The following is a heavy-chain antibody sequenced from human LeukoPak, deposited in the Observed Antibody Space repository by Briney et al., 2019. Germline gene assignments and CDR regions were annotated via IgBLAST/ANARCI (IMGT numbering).Heavy chain of an antibody. CDR2: IYSGGST. CDR1: GFTFSSYG. J-gene: IGHJ4*02. CDR3: AKDAGYGGKSYFDY. Sequence: GGSLRLSCAASGFTFSSYGMHWVRQAPGKGLEWVSVIYSGGSTYYADSVKGRFTISRDNSKNTLYLQMNSLRAEDTAVYYCAKDAGYGGKSYFDYWGQGILVTVSS. V-gene: IGHV3-NL1*01. D-gene: IGHD4-23*01.